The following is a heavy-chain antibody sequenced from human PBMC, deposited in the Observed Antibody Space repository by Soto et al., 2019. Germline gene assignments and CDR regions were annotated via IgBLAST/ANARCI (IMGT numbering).Heavy chain of an antibody. CDR2: IYFSGST. D-gene: IGHD3-10*01. V-gene: IGHV4-31*03. J-gene: IGHJ5*02. CDR3: ARGGSSGFS. CDR1: GASISFGSYY. Sequence: TLSLTCTVSGASISFGSYYWMWIRQHPGKGLEWIGSIYFSGSTYYNPSLKSRVTISVDASENQFSLKLTSVTAADTAVYYCARGGSSGFSWGQGTLVTVSS.